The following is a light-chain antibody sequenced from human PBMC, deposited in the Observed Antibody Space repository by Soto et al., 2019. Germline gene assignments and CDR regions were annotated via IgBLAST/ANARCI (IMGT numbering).Light chain of an antibody. CDR2: AAS. Sequence: DIQLTQSPSSVSASVGDRVTITCRASQDISNWLAWYQQKAGKAPQLLTYAASNLQSGVPSTFSGSGSGADFTLTISSLQPEDFATYYCLQTNTYPLIFGGGTKVEIK. V-gene: IGKV1D-12*01. CDR3: LQTNTYPLI. J-gene: IGKJ4*01. CDR1: QDISNW.